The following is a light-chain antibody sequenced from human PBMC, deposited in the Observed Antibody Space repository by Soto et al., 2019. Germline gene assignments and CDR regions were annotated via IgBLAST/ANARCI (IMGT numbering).Light chain of an antibody. J-gene: IGKJ1*01. CDR3: QQYGSSGT. CDR1: QTFSSN. CDR2: DAS. Sequence: EIVMTQSAATLSVSPGERATLSCRASQTFSSNLAWYQQKPGQAPRLLIYDASTRATGMPGRFSGSGSGTDFTLTISRLEPEDFAVYYCQQYGSSGTFGQGTKV. V-gene: IGKV3-15*01.